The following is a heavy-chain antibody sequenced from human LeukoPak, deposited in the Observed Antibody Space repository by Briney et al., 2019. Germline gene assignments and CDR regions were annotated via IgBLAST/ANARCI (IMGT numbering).Heavy chain of an antibody. CDR3: AKDLGVYDSSGYNY. CDR2: ISGSGGST. V-gene: IGHV3-23*01. Sequence: SGGSLGLSCAASGFTFSSYAMSWVRQAPGKGLEWVSAISGSGGSTYYADSVKGRFTISRDNSKNTLYLQMNSLRAEDTAVYYCAKDLGVYDSSGYNYWGQGTLVTVSS. CDR1: GFTFSSYA. J-gene: IGHJ4*02. D-gene: IGHD3-22*01.